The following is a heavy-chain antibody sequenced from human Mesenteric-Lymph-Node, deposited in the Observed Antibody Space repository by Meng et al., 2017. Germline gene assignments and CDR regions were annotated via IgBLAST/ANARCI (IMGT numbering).Heavy chain of an antibody. J-gene: IGHJ5*02. V-gene: IGHV1-18*01. CDR1: GYTFTSYG. CDR2: ISAYNGNT. D-gene: IGHD3-22*01. CDR3: ARGKPYYYDSSGYYYLNWFDP. Sequence: ASVKVSCKASGYTFTSYGISWVRQAPGQGLEWMGWISAYNGNTNYAQKLQGRVTMTRNTSISTAYMELSSLRSEDTAVYYCARGKPYYYDSSGYYYLNWFDPWGQGTLVTVSS.